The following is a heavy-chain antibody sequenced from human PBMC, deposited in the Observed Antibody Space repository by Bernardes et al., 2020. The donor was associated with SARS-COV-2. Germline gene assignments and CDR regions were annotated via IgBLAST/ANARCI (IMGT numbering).Heavy chain of an antibody. CDR2: ISSSSSTI. CDR3: ARDREWRSASDH. D-gene: IGHD3-3*01. J-gene: IGHJ4*02. V-gene: IGHV3-48*02. Sequence: GGSLRLSCAASGFTFSSYSMNWVRQAPGKGLEWVSYISSSSSTIYYADSVKGRFTIVRDNAKNSLYLQMNSLTDDDTAVYYCARDREWRSASDHWGQGTLVTVFS. CDR1: GFTFSSYS.